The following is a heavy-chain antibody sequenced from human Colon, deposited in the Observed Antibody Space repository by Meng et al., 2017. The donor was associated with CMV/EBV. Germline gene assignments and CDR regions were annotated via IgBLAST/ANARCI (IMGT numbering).Heavy chain of an antibody. CDR1: GFTFRDYG. Sequence: GESLKISCAASGFTFRDYGIHWVRQAPGKGLEWVSFIRYDGNNQYYSDSVKGRFTISRDNSRNTVFLQMNSLRAADTAVYYCARVLSSVWTGGELDSWGQGTLVTVSS. V-gene: IGHV3-30*02. J-gene: IGHJ4*02. D-gene: IGHD3/OR15-3a*01. CDR2: IRYDGNNQ. CDR3: ARVLSSVWTGGELDS.